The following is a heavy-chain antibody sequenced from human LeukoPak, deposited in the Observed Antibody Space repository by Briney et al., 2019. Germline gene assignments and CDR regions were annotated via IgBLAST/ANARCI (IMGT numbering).Heavy chain of an antibody. CDR3: AKDRNGSGSNYYYYYYMDV. J-gene: IGHJ6*03. V-gene: IGHV3-33*06. Sequence: GGSLRLSCAASGFTFSSYGMHWVRQAPGKGLEWVAVIWYDGSNKYYADPVKGRFTISRDNSKNTLYLQMNSLRAEDTAVYYCAKDRNGSGSNYYYYYYMDVWGKGTTVTVSS. D-gene: IGHD3-10*01. CDR1: GFTFSSYG. CDR2: IWYDGSNK.